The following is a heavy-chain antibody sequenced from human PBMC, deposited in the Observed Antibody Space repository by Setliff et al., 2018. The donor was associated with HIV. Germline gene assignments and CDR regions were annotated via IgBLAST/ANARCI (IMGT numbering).Heavy chain of an antibody. J-gene: IGHJ4*02. D-gene: IGHD6-13*01. CDR1: GYSFTSYW. V-gene: IGHV5-51*01. CDR2: IYPGDSDT. CDR3: TTDAGYSSRWYGD. Sequence: GESLKISCKGSGYSFTSYWIGWVRQMPGKGLEWMGIIYPGDSDTRYSPSFQGQVTISADKSISTAYLQMDSLKTEDTAVYYCTTDAGYSSRWYGDWGQGTQVTVSS.